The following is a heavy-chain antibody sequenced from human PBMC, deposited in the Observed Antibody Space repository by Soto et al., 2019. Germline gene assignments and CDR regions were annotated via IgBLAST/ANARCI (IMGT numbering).Heavy chain of an antibody. D-gene: IGHD3-16*01. Sequence: GCSLGISCAASGFTLSSYYMHWVRQATGKGLEWVSAIGTAGDTYYPGSVKGRFTISRENAKNSLYLQMNSLRAGDTAVYDCARVANLAFAIWGHRTMVTVSS. CDR2: IGTAGDT. CDR3: ARVANLAFAI. V-gene: IGHV3-13*01. CDR1: GFTLSSYY. J-gene: IGHJ3*02.